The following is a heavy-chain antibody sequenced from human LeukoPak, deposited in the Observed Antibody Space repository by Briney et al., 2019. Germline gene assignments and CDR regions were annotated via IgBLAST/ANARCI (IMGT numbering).Heavy chain of an antibody. J-gene: IGHJ4*02. Sequence: SETLSLTCTVSGGSISSGDYYWSWIRQPPGKGLEWIGYIYYSGSTYYNPSLKSRVTISVGTSKNQFSLKLGSVTAADTAVYYCARVFGYYDILTGPDYWGQGTLVTVSS. D-gene: IGHD3-9*01. V-gene: IGHV4-30-4*01. CDR1: GGSISSGDYY. CDR2: IYYSGST. CDR3: ARVFGYYDILTGPDY.